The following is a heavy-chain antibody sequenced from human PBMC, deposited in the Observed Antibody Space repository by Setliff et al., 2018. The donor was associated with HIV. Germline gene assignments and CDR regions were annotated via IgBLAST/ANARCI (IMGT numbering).Heavy chain of an antibody. CDR3: VPFRYSLTS. D-gene: IGHD2-21*01. Sequence: GGSLRLSCTASGFTFADHAMTWVRQAPGKGLEWVGFIRSKTQGGTTVKGRFIISRDNSKNMLFLQMCSLRPEDTAMYYCVPFRYSLTSWGQGTLVTVSS. CDR2: IRSKTQGGTT. CDR1: GFTFADHA. V-gene: IGHV3-49*04. J-gene: IGHJ5*02.